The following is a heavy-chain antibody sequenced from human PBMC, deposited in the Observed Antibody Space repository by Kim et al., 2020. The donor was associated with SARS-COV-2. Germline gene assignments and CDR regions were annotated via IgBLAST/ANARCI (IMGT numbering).Heavy chain of an antibody. V-gene: IGHV3-73*01. CDR2: IRSKANSYAT. J-gene: IGHJ3*02. D-gene: IGHD6-19*01. CDR3: TRVNPIAGGWYDAFDI. Sequence: GGSLRLSCAASGFTLSGSTVHWVRQASGKGLEWVGRIRSKANSYATAYAASLKNRFTISRDDTKNTEYLQMTSLKTEDTAVYYCTRVNPIAGGWYDAFDIWRQGTMVTVSS. CDR1: GFTLSGST.